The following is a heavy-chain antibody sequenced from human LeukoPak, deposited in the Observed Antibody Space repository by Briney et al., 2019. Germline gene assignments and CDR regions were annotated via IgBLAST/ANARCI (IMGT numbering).Heavy chain of an antibody. CDR1: GFTFSSYT. V-gene: IGHV3-30*04. Sequence: PGRSLRLSCAASGFTFSSYTMHWVRQAPGKGLGWVAAISYDGSNKYYADSVKGRFTISRDNSKNTLYLQMNSLRAEDTAVYYCARHNTGISQWEPSGLDYWGQGTLVTVSS. CDR2: ISYDGSNK. J-gene: IGHJ4*02. CDR3: ARHNTGISQWEPSGLDY. D-gene: IGHD1-26*01.